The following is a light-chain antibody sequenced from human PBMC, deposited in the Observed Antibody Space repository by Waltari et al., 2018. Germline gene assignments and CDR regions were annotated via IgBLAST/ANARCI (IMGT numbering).Light chain of an antibody. J-gene: IGLJ3*02. V-gene: IGLV2-11*01. CDR1: NSDVGGYNY. CDR3: CSYAGRYTWV. CDR2: DVS. Sequence: QSALTQPRSVSGSPGQPVTISCTGTNSDVGGYNYVSWYQQHADKAPKLMIYDVSNRPSGVPDRFSGSKSGNTASLTISGLQAEDEADYYCCSYAGRYTWVFGGGTKLTVL.